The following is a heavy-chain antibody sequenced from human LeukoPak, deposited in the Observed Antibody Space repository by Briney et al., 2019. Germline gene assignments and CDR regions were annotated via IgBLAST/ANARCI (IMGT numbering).Heavy chain of an antibody. Sequence: GGSLRPSCAASGFTFSSYAMSWVRQAPGKGLEWVSSISNSGGRTFYTDSVKGRFTISRDNSKITLYLQMNSLRAEDTAVYYCAKDRGGYCSGGSCYSALDFWAQGTLVTVSS. CDR2: ISNSGGRT. D-gene: IGHD2-15*01. J-gene: IGHJ4*02. CDR1: GFTFSSYA. V-gene: IGHV3-23*01. CDR3: AKDRGGYCSGGSCYSALDF.